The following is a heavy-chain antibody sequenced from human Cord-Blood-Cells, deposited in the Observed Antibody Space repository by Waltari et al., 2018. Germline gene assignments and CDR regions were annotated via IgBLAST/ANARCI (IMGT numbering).Heavy chain of an antibody. J-gene: IGHJ4*02. CDR2: INHSGST. Sequence: QVQLQQWGAGLLKPSETLSLTCAVYGGSFSGYYWSWIRQPPGKGLEWIGEINHSGSTNYNPSLKSRVTISVDTSKNQFFLKLSSVTAADTAVYYCARHAIRTFDYWGQGTLVTVSS. D-gene: IGHD2-8*01. V-gene: IGHV4-34*01. CDR3: ARHAIRTFDY. CDR1: GGSFSGYY.